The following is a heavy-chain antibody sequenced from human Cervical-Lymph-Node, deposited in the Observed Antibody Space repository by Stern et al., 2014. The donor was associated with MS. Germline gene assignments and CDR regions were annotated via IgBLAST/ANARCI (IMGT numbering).Heavy chain of an antibody. CDR2: IDPGNSDT. CDR3: ARRGGVGATGAAFDI. D-gene: IGHD1-26*01. CDR1: GYSFTSYW. J-gene: IGHJ3*02. Sequence: VQLVESGAEVKKPGESLKISCKGSGYSFTSYWIGWVRQRPGKGLEWMGIIDPGNSDTRYSPSFQGQVTISAEKSISTASLQWSSLKASDTAIYYCARRGGVGATGAAFDIWGQGTMVTVSS. V-gene: IGHV5-51*01.